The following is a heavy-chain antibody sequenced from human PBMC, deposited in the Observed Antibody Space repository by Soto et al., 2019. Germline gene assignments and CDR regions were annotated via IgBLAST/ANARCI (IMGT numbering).Heavy chain of an antibody. CDR1: GLTFSNFA. CDR3: AKFKGFNWNYVFDY. CDR2: IGGSSGTT. Sequence: GGSLRLSCEVSGLTFSNFAMSWVRQAPGKGLEWAAAIGGSSGTTFYADSVKGRFTISKDYANNMLYLQMNSLRAEDTAVYYCAKFKGFNWNYVFDYWGQGVTVTVYS. D-gene: IGHD1-7*01. J-gene: IGHJ4*02. V-gene: IGHV3-23*01.